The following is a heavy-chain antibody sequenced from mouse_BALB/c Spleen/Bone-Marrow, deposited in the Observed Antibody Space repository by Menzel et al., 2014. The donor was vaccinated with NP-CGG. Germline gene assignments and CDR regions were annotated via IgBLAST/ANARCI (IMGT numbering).Heavy chain of an antibody. J-gene: IGHJ3*01. Sequence: QVQLQQPGAELMKPGASVEVSCKATGYTFSSYWIEWVKQRPGHGLEWIGEILPGSGNTNYNEKFKGKATFTADTSSNTAYMQLSSLASEDSAVYYCARWAFDTWFAYWGQGTLVTGSA. CDR1: GYTFSSYW. D-gene: IGHD3-1*01. V-gene: IGHV1-9*01. CDR3: ARWAFDTWFAY. CDR2: ILPGSGNT.